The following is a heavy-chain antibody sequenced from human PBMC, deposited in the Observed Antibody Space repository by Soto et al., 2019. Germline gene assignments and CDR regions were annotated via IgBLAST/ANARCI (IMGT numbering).Heavy chain of an antibody. V-gene: IGHV1-46*01. CDR3: AREENCSDGICYSEYFQR. J-gene: IGHJ1*01. Sequence: GASVKVSCKASGYVFTAYSMHWVRQAPGQGLEWMGVVNPSGGSTNYAQKFQGRITMTRDTSTSTVYMDLSSLTSEDTAVCYCAREENCSDGICYSEYFQRWGQGTLVTVSS. CDR1: GYVFTAYS. D-gene: IGHD2-15*01. CDR2: VNPSGGST.